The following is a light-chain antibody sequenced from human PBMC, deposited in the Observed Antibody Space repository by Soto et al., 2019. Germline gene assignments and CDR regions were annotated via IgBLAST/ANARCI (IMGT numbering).Light chain of an antibody. J-gene: IGKJ2*01. CDR3: QQYGSSPPYT. CDR2: GSS. CDR1: QSVSNNY. Sequence: EVVLTQSPGTLSLSPGERASLSCRASQSVSNNYLAWYQQKPGQSPKLLIFGSSDRATGIPDRFSGSGSGTDFTLTISRLEPEDFAVYYCQQYGSSPPYTFGDGTKLEIK. V-gene: IGKV3-20*01.